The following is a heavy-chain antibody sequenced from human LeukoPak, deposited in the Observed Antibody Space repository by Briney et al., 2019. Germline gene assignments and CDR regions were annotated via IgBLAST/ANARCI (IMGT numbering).Heavy chain of an antibody. CDR1: GFTFSSYS. CDR3: ARDQDWTDRGGLDY. Sequence: GGSLRLSCAASGFTFSSYSMTWVRQAPGKGLEWISHISAASWGIYYADSVKGRFTTSRDNAKNSLYLQMDSLRVEDTAVYYCARDQDWTDRGGLDYWGQGTLVTVSS. CDR2: ISAASWGI. J-gene: IGHJ4*02. V-gene: IGHV3-48*04. D-gene: IGHD1-1*01.